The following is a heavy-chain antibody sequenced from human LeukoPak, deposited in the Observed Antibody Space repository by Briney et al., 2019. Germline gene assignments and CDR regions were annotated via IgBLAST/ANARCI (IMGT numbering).Heavy chain of an antibody. J-gene: IGHJ5*02. CDR3: ARRLYGSGTNNWFDP. V-gene: IGHV4-38-2*02. CDR2: IYHSGST. CDR1: GYSISSGYY. D-gene: IGHD3-10*01. Sequence: PSETLSLTFTVSGYSISSGYYWGWIRQPPGKGLEWIGSIYHSGSTYYNPSLKSRVTISVDTSKKQFSLKLSSVTAADTAVYYCARRLYGSGTNNWFDPWGQGTLVTVSS.